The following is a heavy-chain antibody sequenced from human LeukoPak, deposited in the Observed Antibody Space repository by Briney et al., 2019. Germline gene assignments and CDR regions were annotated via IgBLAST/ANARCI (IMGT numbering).Heavy chain of an antibody. CDR3: ARDRRAAAAGLFDY. J-gene: IGHJ4*02. CDR2: ISSSSSYI. CDR1: GFTFSGYS. Sequence: GGSLRLSCAASGFTFSGYSMNWVRQAPGKGLEWVSSISSSSSYIYYADSVKGRFTISRDNAKNSLYLQMNSLRAEDTAVYYCARDRRAAAAGLFDYWGQGTLVTVSS. D-gene: IGHD6-13*01. V-gene: IGHV3-21*01.